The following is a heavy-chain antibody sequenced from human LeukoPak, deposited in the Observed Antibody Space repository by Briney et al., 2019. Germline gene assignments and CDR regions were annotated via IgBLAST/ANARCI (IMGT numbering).Heavy chain of an antibody. Sequence: GESLKISCKASGYSFTSYWIAWVRQMPGKGLEWMGIIYPGDSDTRYSPSFQGQVTISSDKSISTAYLQWSSLKASDTAMYYCAFRGYSYGYYFDYWGQGTLVTVSS. J-gene: IGHJ4*02. CDR1: GYSFTSYW. D-gene: IGHD5-18*01. V-gene: IGHV5-51*01. CDR3: AFRGYSYGYYFDY. CDR2: IYPGDSDT.